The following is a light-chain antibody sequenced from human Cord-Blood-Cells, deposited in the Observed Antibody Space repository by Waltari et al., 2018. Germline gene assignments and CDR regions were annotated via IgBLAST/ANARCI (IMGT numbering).Light chain of an antibody. J-gene: IGKJ1*01. CDR1: QSVSSSY. CDR2: GAS. CDR3: QQYGSSWT. V-gene: IGKV3-20*01. Sequence: EIVLTQSPVTLSLSQGARATLSCRARQSVSSSYLAWYQQQPGQAPRLLIYGASSRATVIPDRCSGRGSVTDFTLTISRLEPEDFAVYYCQQYGSSWTFGQGTKVEIK.